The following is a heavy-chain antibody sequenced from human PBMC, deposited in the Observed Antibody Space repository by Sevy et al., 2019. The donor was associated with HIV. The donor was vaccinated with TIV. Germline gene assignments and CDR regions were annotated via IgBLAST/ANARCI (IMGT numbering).Heavy chain of an antibody. D-gene: IGHD3-22*01. J-gene: IGHJ4*02. CDR1: GFTFSSYA. V-gene: IGHV3-23*01. Sequence: GGSLRLSCAASGFTFSSYAMSWVRQAPGKGLEWVSAISGSGGSTYYADSVKGRFTISRDNSKNTLYLQMNSLRAEDTAVYYCAKLGAGITMIVVVNFDYWGQGTLVTVSS. CDR3: AKLGAGITMIVVVNFDY. CDR2: ISGSGGST.